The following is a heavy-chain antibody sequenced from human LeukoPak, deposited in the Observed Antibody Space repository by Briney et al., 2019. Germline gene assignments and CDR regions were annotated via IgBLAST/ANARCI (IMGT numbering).Heavy chain of an antibody. V-gene: IGHV3-74*03. CDR2: INSDGSST. CDR3: VRDRYYSLDY. J-gene: IGHJ4*02. Sequence: GGPLRLSCVASGFTFSSYWMHWVRQAPGKGLVWVSRINSDGSSTKCADSVKGRFTISRDNAKNTLYLQINSLRAEDTAVYYCVRDRYYSLDYWGQGTLVTVSS. CDR1: GFTFSSYW. D-gene: IGHD3-10*01.